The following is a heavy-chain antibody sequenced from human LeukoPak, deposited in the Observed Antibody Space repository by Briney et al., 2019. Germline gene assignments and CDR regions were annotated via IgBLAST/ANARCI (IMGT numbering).Heavy chain of an antibody. J-gene: IGHJ4*02. CDR2: ISGDGGST. Sequence: TGGSLRLSCAASGFTFDDYAMHWVRQAPGKGLEWVSLISGDGGSTYYADSVKGRFTISRDNSKNSLYLQMNSLRTEDTALYYCAKDISIAAAETGYADYWGQGTLVTVSS. CDR1: GFTFDDYA. CDR3: AKDISIAAAETGYADY. V-gene: IGHV3-43*02. D-gene: IGHD6-13*01.